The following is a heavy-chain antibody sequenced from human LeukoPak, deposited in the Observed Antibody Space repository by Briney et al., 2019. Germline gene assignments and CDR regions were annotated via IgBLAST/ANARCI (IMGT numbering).Heavy chain of an antibody. CDR1: GFTFSSHW. J-gene: IGHJ2*01. CDR3: AGGARGYNWYFDL. D-gene: IGHD3-16*01. V-gene: IGHV3-74*01. Sequence: PGGSLRLSCAASGFTFSSHWKHWVRHAPGKGLVWVSRINSDGSSTSYADSVKGRFTISRDNAKNTLYPQMNSLRAEDTAVYYCAGGARGYNWYFDLWGRGTLVTVSS. CDR2: INSDGSST.